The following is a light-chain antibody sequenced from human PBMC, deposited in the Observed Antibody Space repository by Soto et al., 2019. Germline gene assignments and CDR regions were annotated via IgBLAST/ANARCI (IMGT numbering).Light chain of an antibody. V-gene: IGLV2-8*01. CDR3: ASHAGDHYV. CDR1: SSDVGNYNR. CDR2: EVT. Sequence: QSALAQPPSASGSPGQSVTISCTGTSSDVGNYNRVSWYQQKPGKAPKLMIYEVTQRPSGVPDRFSGSKSGNTASLTVSGLQAEDEADYYCASHAGDHYVFGTGTNVTVL. J-gene: IGLJ1*01.